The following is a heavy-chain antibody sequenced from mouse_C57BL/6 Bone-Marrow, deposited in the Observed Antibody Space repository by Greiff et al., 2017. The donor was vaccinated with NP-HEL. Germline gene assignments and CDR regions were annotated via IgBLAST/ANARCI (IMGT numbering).Heavy chain of an antibody. CDR2: INPGSGGT. J-gene: IGHJ1*03. V-gene: IGHV1-54*01. CDR1: GYAFTNYL. Sequence: QVHVKQSGAELVRPGTSVKVSCKASGYAFTNYLIEWVKQRPGQGLEWIGVINPGSGGTNYNEKFKGKATLTADKSSSTAYMQLSSLTSEDSAVYFCARSTTVVALYWYFDVWGTGTTVTVSS. CDR3: ARSTTVVALYWYFDV. D-gene: IGHD1-1*01.